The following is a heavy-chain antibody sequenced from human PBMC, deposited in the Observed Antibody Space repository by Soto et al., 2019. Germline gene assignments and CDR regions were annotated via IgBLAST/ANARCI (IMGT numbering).Heavy chain of an antibody. J-gene: IGHJ6*02. CDR3: TRYWRVLRFLELLYHPMDV. CDR1: GFTFSGSA. D-gene: IGHD3-3*01. Sequence: EVQLVESGGGLVQPGGSLKLSCAASGFTFSGSAMNWVRQASGKGLEWVGRIRSKANSYATAYAASVKGRFTISRDDSKNTAYMKMNSLRTEDTAVYYCTRYWRVLRFLELLYHPMDVWGQGTPVTVSS. CDR2: IRSKANSYAT. V-gene: IGHV3-73*01.